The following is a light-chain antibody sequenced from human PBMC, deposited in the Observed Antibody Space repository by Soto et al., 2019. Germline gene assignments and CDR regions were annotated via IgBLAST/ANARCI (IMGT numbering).Light chain of an antibody. Sequence: DIQMTQSPSSLSASVGDRVTITCRSSQTISTFLHWFQQKPGKAPNLLIYDASSSQSGVPSRFSGSGSGTDFTLTISSLQPDDFGTYYCQQTYSTFGSVGGGTKVDIK. CDR3: QQTYSTFGS. J-gene: IGKJ4*01. V-gene: IGKV1-39*01. CDR2: DAS. CDR1: QTISTF.